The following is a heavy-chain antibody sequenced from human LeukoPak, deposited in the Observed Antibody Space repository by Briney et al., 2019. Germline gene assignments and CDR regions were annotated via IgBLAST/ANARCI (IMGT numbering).Heavy chain of an antibody. J-gene: IGHJ5*02. V-gene: IGHV1-58*02. D-gene: IGHD3/OR15-3a*01. CDR1: RFAFVTSV. Sequence: SVKVSCKPCRFAFVTSVIQWVRQARGQRREGVGEIIVCSGNTKYGEKFQERATISRDMSTSTVYVERTSLRSGDTAVYYCATEGGLGLGENWFDPWGQGTRVTVSS. CDR3: ATEGGLGLGENWFDP. CDR2: IIVCSGNT.